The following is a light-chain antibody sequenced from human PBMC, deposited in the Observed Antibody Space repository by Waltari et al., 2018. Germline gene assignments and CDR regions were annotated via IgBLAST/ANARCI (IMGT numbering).Light chain of an antibody. CDR2: AAS. CDR1: QSISSF. Sequence: DIQMTQSPSSLSASVGDRVTIPCRASQSISSFLNWYQQKPGKAPKLLIYAASSLQSGVPSRFSGSGSGTDFTLTISSLHPEDFATYYCQQSYRTPLTFGGGTKVDIK. CDR3: QQSYRTPLT. V-gene: IGKV1-39*01. J-gene: IGKJ4*01.